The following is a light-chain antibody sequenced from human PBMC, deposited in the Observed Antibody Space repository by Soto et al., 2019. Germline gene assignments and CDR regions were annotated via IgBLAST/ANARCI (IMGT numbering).Light chain of an antibody. Sequence: DIVMTQSPLSLPVTPGESASISCRSSQSLLHSNGYSYLDWYLQTPGQSPQLLFSSAYYRASAVPDRFSDSGSGTDFTLKISRVEAYDVGLYFFMQALQTPPYAFGQGTKLEI. J-gene: IGKJ2*01. V-gene: IGKV2-28*01. CDR3: MQALQTPPYA. CDR1: QSLLHSNGYSY. CDR2: SAY.